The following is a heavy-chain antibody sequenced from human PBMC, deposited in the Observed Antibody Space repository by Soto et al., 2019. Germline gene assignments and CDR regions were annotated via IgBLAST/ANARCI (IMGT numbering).Heavy chain of an antibody. J-gene: IGHJ4*02. CDR2: IGTAGDT. V-gene: IGHV3-13*01. CDR1: GFTFSSYD. CDR3: ARVSWSYDSSGYYYPLFDY. D-gene: IGHD3-22*01. Sequence: GGSLRLSCAASGFTFSSYDMHWVRQATGKGLEWVSAIGTAGDTYYPGSVKGRFTISRENAKNSLYLQMNSLRAGDTAVYYCARVSWSYDSSGYYYPLFDYWGQGTLVTVSS.